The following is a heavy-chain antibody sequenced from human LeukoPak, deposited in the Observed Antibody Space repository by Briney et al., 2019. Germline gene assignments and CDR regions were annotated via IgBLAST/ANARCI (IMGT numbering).Heavy chain of an antibody. V-gene: IGHV3-30*02. D-gene: IGHD2-15*01. Sequence: PGGSLRLSCAASGFTFSSYGMHWVRQAPGKGLEWVAFIRYDGSNKYYADSVKGRFTISRDNSKNTLYLQMNSLRAEDTAVYYCAKDWRYCSGGSCYSADLFDYWGQGTLVTVSS. CDR3: AKDWRYCSGGSCYSADLFDY. CDR2: IRYDGSNK. J-gene: IGHJ4*02. CDR1: GFTFSSYG.